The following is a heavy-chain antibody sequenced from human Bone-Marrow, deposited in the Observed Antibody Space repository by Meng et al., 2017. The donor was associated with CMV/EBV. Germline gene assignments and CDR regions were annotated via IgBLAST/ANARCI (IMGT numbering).Heavy chain of an antibody. Sequence: SETLSLTCTVSGYSISSGYYWGWIRQPPGKGLEWIGSIYHSGSTYYNPSLKSRVTISVDTSKNQFSLKLSSVTAADTAVYYCARARELLQGHNWFDPWGQGTLATVSS. J-gene: IGHJ5*02. D-gene: IGHD1-26*01. CDR1: GYSISSGYY. CDR3: ARARELLQGHNWFDP. V-gene: IGHV4-38-2*02. CDR2: IYHSGST.